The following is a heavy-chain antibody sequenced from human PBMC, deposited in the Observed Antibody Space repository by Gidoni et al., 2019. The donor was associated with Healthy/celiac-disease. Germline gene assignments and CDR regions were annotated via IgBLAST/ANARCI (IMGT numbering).Heavy chain of an antibody. V-gene: IGHV3-64D*09. J-gene: IGHJ4*02. D-gene: IGHD3-10*01. CDR2: ISSNGGST. CDR3: VKDEDRITMVRGVLDY. Sequence: EVQLVESGGGLVQPGGCLRLSCSASGFTFSSYAMHWVRQAPGQGLEYVSAISSNGGSTYYADSVKGRFTISRDNSKNTLYLQMSSLRAEDTAVYYCVKDEDRITMVRGVLDYWGQGTLVTVSS. CDR1: GFTFSSYA.